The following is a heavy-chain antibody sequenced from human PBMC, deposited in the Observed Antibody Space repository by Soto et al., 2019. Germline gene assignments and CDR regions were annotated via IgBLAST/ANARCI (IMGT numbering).Heavy chain of an antibody. J-gene: IGHJ5*02. Sequence: QVQLVESVVGVVQPGRSLRLSCAASGFTFSSYGMHWVRQAPGKGLEWVAVISYDGSNKYYADSVKGRFTISRDNSKNTLYLQMNSLRAEDTAVYYCAKDYSIAAAGTPWFDPWGQGTLVTVSS. V-gene: IGHV3-30*18. CDR3: AKDYSIAAAGTPWFDP. CDR2: ISYDGSNK. CDR1: GFTFSSYG. D-gene: IGHD6-13*01.